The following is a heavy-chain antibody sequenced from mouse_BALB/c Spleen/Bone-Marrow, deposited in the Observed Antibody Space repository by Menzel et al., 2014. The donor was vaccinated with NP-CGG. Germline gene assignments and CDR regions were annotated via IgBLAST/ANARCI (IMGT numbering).Heavy chain of an antibody. D-gene: IGHD2-2*01. V-gene: IGHV1S56*01. CDR3: AMWLRRDCYAMGY. CDR1: GYTFTRYY. CDR2: IYPGNVNT. Sequence: QVQLKQSGPELVKPGASVRISCKASGYTFTRYYIQWMKQRPGQGLEWIGWIYPGNVNTKYNEKFKGEATLTADKSSSTAYMQLSSLTSEDSAVYFCAMWLRRDCYAMGYWGQGTSVTVSS. J-gene: IGHJ4*01.